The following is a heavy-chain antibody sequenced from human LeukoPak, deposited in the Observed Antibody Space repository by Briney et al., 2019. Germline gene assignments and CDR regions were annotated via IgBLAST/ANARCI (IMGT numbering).Heavy chain of an antibody. CDR2: IKSKTDGGTT. J-gene: IGHJ4*02. V-gene: IGHV3-15*01. Sequence: PGGSLRLSCAASGFTFSNAWVNWVRQAPGKGLEWVGRIKSKTDGGTTDYVAPVKGRFTISRDDSKYTLYLQVNSLKTEDTAVYYCTTGNWGSFSYWGQGTLVTVSS. CDR1: GFTFSNAW. D-gene: IGHD7-27*01. CDR3: TTGNWGSFSY.